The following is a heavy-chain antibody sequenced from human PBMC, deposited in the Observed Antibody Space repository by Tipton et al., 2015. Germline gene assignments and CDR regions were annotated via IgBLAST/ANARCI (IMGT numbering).Heavy chain of an antibody. CDR2: VYFTGTT. CDR1: GGSFSDYY. D-gene: IGHD4-23*01. Sequence: TLSLTCTVSGGSFSDYYWSWIRQSPGMGLEWIGYVYFTGTTNYNPSLKSRVTISVDTSKTQFSLKMSSVTASDTAVYYCARARGRHGGLFDSWGQGTLVTVSS. J-gene: IGHJ4*02. CDR3: ARARGRHGGLFDS. V-gene: IGHV4-59*01.